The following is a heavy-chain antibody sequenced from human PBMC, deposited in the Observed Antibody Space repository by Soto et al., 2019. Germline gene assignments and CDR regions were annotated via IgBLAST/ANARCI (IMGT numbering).Heavy chain of an antibody. CDR3: ARDRYSSSPNYYYYGKDV. V-gene: IGHV1-2*04. CDR1: GYTFTGYY. CDR2: INPNSGGT. D-gene: IGHD6-6*01. J-gene: IGHJ6*02. Sequence: GASVKVSCKASGYTFTGYYMHWVRQAPGQGLEWMGWINPNSGGTNYAQKFQGWVTMTRDTSISTAYMELSRLRSDDTAVYYCARDRYSSSPNYYYYGKDVWGQGTTVTVSS.